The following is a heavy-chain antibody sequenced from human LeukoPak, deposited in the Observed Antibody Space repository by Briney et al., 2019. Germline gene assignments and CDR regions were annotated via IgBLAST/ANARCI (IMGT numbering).Heavy chain of an antibody. J-gene: IGHJ4*02. CDR3: AKVTMVRGVTQSGDY. CDR2: ISYDGSNK. D-gene: IGHD3-10*01. V-gene: IGHV3-30*18. Sequence: PGGSLRLSCAASGSTFSSYGMHWVRQAPGKGLEWVAVISYDGSNKYYADSVKGRFTISRDNSKNTLYLQMNSLRAEDTAVYYCAKVTMVRGVTQSGDYWGQGTLVTVSS. CDR1: GSTFSSYG.